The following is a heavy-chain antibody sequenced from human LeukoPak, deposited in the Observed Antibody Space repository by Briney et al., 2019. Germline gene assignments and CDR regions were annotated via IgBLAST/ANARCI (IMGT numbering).Heavy chain of an antibody. D-gene: IGHD3-22*01. Sequence: GGALRPSFTASGFTFGDYAMSWVRQAPGKGLEWVGFIRSKTYGGTTEYAASVKGRFTISRDDSKSIAYLQMNSLKTEDTAVYYCTRDRYYYDSSAFDYWGQGTLVTVSS. J-gene: IGHJ4*02. CDR2: IRSKTYGGTT. CDR1: GFTFGDYA. CDR3: TRDRYYYDSSAFDY. V-gene: IGHV3-49*04.